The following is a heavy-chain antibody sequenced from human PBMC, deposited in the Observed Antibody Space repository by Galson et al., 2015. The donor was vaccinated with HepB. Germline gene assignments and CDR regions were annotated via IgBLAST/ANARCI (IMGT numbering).Heavy chain of an antibody. CDR3: ARRDSYGYEYFDY. J-gene: IGHJ4*02. V-gene: IGHV3-53*01. D-gene: IGHD5-18*01. CDR2: IYSGGST. CDR1: GFTVSSNY. Sequence: SLRLSCAASGFTVSSNYMSWVRQAPGKGLEWVSVIYSGGSTYYADSVKGRFTISRDNSKNTLYLQMNSLRAEDTAVYYCARRDSYGYEYFDYWGQGTLVTVSS.